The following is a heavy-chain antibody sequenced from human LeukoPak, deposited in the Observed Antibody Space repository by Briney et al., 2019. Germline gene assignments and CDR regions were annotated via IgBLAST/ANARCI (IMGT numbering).Heavy chain of an antibody. CDR3: AIRGYSYGYAWDY. V-gene: IGHV4-34*01. CDR1: GGSLSGYY. J-gene: IGHJ4*02. Sequence: SETLSLTCAVYGGSLSGYYWSWIRQPPGKGLEWIGEINHSGSTNYNPSLKSRVTISVDTSKNQFSLKLSSLTAADTAVYYCAIRGYSYGYAWDYWGQGTLVTVSS. CDR2: INHSGST. D-gene: IGHD5-18*01.